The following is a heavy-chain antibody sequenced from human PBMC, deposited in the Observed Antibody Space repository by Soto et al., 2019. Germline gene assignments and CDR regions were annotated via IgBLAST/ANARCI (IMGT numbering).Heavy chain of an antibody. D-gene: IGHD6-13*01. V-gene: IGHV4-39*01. J-gene: IGHJ4*02. Sequence: QLQLQESGPGLVKPSETLSLTCTVSGGSTSSSSYYWGWIRQPPGKGLEWIGSIYYSGSTYYNPSLKSRVTRSVDTSKNQFSLKLSSVTAADTAVYYCARRPPAAAHYDYWGQGTLVTVSS. CDR2: IYYSGST. CDR3: ARRPPAAAHYDY. CDR1: GGSTSSSSYY.